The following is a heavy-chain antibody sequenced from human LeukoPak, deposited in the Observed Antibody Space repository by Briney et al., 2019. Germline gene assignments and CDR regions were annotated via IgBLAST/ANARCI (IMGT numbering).Heavy chain of an antibody. CDR3: GRSLGEFLSSYYPGMDV. CDR2: IDPSDSYT. V-gene: IGHV5-10-1*01. D-gene: IGHD3-10*01. J-gene: IGHJ6*01. CDR1: GYSFTSYW. Sequence: GESLKISCKGSGYSFTSYWISWVPQMPGKGREGMGRIDPSDSYTNYSPSFQGHVTISADKSTSTAYLQWSSLKASDTAMYYCGRSLGEFLSSYYPGMDVWGKGPTVTVSS.